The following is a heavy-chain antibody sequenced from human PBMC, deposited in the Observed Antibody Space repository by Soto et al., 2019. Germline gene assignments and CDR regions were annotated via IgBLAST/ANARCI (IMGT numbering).Heavy chain of an antibody. CDR2: IYSGGRN. D-gene: IGHD6-13*01. CDR3: ARGSSRWDY. Sequence: SETLSLTCTVPGGSISSFYWSWIRQPAGKGLEWIGRIYSGGRNNYNPSPKSRVTMSVDTSKNQYSLRLSSVTAAATATYYCARGSSRWDYWGQGTLVTVSS. V-gene: IGHV4-4*07. CDR1: GGSISSFY. J-gene: IGHJ4*02.